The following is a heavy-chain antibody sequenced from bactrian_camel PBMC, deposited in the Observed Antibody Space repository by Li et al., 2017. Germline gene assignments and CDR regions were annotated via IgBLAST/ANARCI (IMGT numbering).Heavy chain of an antibody. D-gene: IGHD3*01. CDR2: TGSDGPT. V-gene: IGHV3S53*01. CDR1: EDTDSRYC. Sequence: HVQLVESGGGSVQAGGSLRLSCEASEDTDSRYCMGWFRQAPGKEREGVACTGSDGPTTYADSVKGRFTISEDNAKDTLYLQMNSLKIEDTAVYYCALGSSRQATMTARGKGTQVTVS. J-gene: IGHJ4*01.